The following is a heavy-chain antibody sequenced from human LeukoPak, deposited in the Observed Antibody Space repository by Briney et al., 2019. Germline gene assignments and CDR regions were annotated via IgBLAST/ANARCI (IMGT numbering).Heavy chain of an antibody. V-gene: IGHV3-7*01. J-gene: IGHJ4*02. CDR2: IKEDGSEQ. CDR3: AKYRLIWLPAPVFDN. D-gene: IGHD5-24*01. CDR1: GFTFSSYA. Sequence: PGGSLRLSCAASGFTFSSYAMSWVRQAPGKGLEWVANIKEDGSEQNYVDSVKGRFTISRDNAKNSLYLQMNSLRAEDTAVYYCAKYRLIWLPAPVFDNWGQGTLVTVSS.